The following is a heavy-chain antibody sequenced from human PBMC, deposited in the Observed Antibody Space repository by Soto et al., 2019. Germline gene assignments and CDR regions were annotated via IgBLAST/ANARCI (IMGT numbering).Heavy chain of an antibody. CDR2: IRYDGSNK. J-gene: IGHJ4*02. D-gene: IGHD2-15*01. CDR3: ARDKGSCSGGSCYYHLGYFDY. CDR1: GFTFSSYG. Sequence: GGSLRLSCAASGFTFSSYGMHWVRQAPGKGLEWVAVIRYDGSNKYYADSVKGRFTISRDNSKNTLYLQMNSLRAEDTAVYYCARDKGSCSGGSCYYHLGYFDYWGKGTLVTVS. V-gene: IGHV3-33*01.